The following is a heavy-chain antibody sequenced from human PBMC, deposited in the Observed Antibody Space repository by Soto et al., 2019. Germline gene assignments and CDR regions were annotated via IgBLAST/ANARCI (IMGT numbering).Heavy chain of an antibody. CDR1: GFTVSSNY. CDR2: IYSGGST. J-gene: IGHJ5*02. D-gene: IGHD2-8*01. V-gene: IGHV3-53*02. CDR3: ARERNGHHPNWFDL. Sequence: EVQVVETGGGLIQPGGSLRLSCAVSGFTVSSNYMSWVRQPPGKGPEWVSDIYSGGSTYYADSMKGRFTISRDNSKNTLYLQMNSLRAEDTAVYYCARERNGHHPNWFDLWGQGTLVTVSS.